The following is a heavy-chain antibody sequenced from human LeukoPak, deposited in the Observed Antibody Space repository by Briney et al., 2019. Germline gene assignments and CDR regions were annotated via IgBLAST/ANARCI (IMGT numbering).Heavy chain of an antibody. J-gene: IGHJ4*02. CDR3: ARGQQLVLALSRDFDY. CDR1: GGSFSGYY. D-gene: IGHD6-13*01. V-gene: IGHV4-34*01. Sequence: SETLSLTCAVYGGSFSGYYWSWIRQPPGKGLEWIGEINHSGSTNYNLSLKSRVTISVDTSKNQFSLKLSSVTAADTAVYYCARGQQLVLALSRDFDYWGQGTLVTVSS. CDR2: INHSGST.